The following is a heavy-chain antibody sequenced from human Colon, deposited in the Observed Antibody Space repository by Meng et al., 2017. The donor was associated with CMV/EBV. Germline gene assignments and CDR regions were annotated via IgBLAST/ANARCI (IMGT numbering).Heavy chain of an antibody. CDR2: IYPADSDT. D-gene: IGHD3-3*01. Sequence: GGSLRLSGEASGYPFNTYWIGWVRKMPGKGREWMGLIYPADSDTRYSPSFQGQVTISADKSISTAYLQWSSLKASDTAIYYGARGGVVNGLDVWGQGTSVTVSS. CDR1: GYPFNTYW. CDR3: ARGGVVNGLDV. V-gene: IGHV5-51*01. J-gene: IGHJ6*02.